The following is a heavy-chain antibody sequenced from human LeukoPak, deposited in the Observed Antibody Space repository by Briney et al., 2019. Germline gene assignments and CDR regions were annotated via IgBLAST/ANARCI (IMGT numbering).Heavy chain of an antibody. CDR1: GYTFTSYG. J-gene: IGHJ6*03. CDR2: ISAYNGNT. D-gene: IGHD2-2*01. CDR3: ARDCSSTSCYLGYMDV. V-gene: IGHV1-18*01. Sequence: ASVKVSCKASGYTFTSYGISWVRQAPGQGLEWMGWISAYNGNTNYAQKLQGRVTMTTDTSTSTAYMELRSLSSDDTAVYYCARDCSSTSCYLGYMDVWGKGTTVTVSS.